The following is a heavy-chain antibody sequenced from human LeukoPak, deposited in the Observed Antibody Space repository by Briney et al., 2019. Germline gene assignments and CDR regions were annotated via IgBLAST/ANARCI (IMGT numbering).Heavy chain of an antibody. D-gene: IGHD2-8*01. J-gene: IGHJ4*02. Sequence: SVKVSCKASGDTFRNYAVSWVRQVPGQGLEWMGGFIPFFGSANYPQKFQGRVTITTDESTSTAYMELSSVRSEDTAVYYCARDKADRINGLCYSAFDQWGQGNPVIVSS. CDR2: FIPFFGSA. CDR1: GDTFRNYA. V-gene: IGHV1-69*05. CDR3: ARDKADRINGLCYSAFDQ.